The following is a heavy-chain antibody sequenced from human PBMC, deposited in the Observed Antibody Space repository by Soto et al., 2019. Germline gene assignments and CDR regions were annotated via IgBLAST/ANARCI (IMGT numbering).Heavy chain of an antibody. Sequence: ASVKVSCKASGYTFTSYGISWVRQAPGQGLEWMGWINAGNGNTKYSQKFQGRVTITRDTSASTAYMELSSLRSEDTAVYYCASSHALYYYYGMDVWGQGTTVTVSS. V-gene: IGHV1-3*01. CDR1: GYTFTSYG. CDR2: INAGNGNT. CDR3: ASSHALYYYYGMDV. J-gene: IGHJ6*02. D-gene: IGHD2-2*01.